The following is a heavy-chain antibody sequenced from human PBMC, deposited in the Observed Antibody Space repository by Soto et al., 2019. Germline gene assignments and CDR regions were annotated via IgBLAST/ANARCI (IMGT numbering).Heavy chain of an antibody. J-gene: IGHJ6*02. V-gene: IGHV3-64*01. D-gene: IGHD2-21*01. CDR1: GFTFSSYA. CDR3: ARRIPFGYGMDV. CDR2: ITSNGDNT. Sequence: EVQLVESGGGLVQPGGCLRLSCAASGFTFSSYAMHWVRQAPGKGLEYVSAITSNGDNTDYASSVKGRFTISRDNSKNTLYLQMGSLRAEDMAVYYCARRIPFGYGMDVWGQGTTVTVSS.